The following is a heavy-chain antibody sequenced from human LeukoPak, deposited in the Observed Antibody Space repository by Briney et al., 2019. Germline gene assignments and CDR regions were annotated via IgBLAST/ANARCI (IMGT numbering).Heavy chain of an antibody. CDR2: IYTSGSI. V-gene: IGHV4-61*02. CDR3: ARDGGDTVTEDAFDI. Sequence: SETLSLTCTVSGGSISSGSYYWSWIRQPAGKGLEWIGRIYTSGSINYNPSLKSRVTMSVDTSKNQFSLKLSSVTAADTAVYHCARDGGDTVTEDAFDIWGQGTMVTVSS. D-gene: IGHD4-17*01. CDR1: GGSISSGSYY. J-gene: IGHJ3*02.